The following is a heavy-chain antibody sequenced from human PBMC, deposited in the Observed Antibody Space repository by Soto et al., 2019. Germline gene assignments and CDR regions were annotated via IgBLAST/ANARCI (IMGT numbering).Heavy chain of an antibody. Sequence: GPSVKVSCKASGYTFTSYGISWVRQAPGQGLEWMGWISAYNGNTNYAQKLQGRVTMATDTSTSTAYMELRSLRSDDTAVYYCARGYYDSSGYYFPFPNFDYWGQGTLVTVSS. CDR2: ISAYNGNT. J-gene: IGHJ4*02. CDR1: GYTFTSYG. CDR3: ARGYYDSSGYYFPFPNFDY. D-gene: IGHD3-22*01. V-gene: IGHV1-18*04.